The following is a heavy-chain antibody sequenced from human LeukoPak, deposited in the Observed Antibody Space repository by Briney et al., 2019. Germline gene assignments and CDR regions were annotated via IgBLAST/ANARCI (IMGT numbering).Heavy chain of an antibody. CDR1: GFTFDDYG. CDR2: ISGSGRST. CDR3: AKVAQITMIVVDAFDI. D-gene: IGHD3-22*01. Sequence: GGSLRLSCAASGFTFDDYGMSWVRQAPGKGLEWVSGISGSGRSTYYADSVKGRFTISRDNSKNTLYLQMNSLRAEDTAVYYCAKVAQITMIVVDAFDIWGQGTVVTVSS. V-gene: IGHV3-23*01. J-gene: IGHJ3*02.